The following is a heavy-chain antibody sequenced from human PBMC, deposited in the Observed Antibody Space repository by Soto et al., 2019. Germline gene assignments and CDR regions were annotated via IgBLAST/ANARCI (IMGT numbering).Heavy chain of an antibody. J-gene: IGHJ4*02. CDR1: GGSFSGYY. D-gene: IGHD6-6*01. V-gene: IGHV4-34*01. Sequence: PSETLSLTCAVYGGSFSGYYWSWIRQPPGKGLEWIGEINHSGSTNYNPSLKSRVTISVDTSKNQFSLKLSSVTAADTAVYYCARGNWVIAAHPIKFDDWGQGTLVTVSS. CDR2: INHSGST. CDR3: ARGNWVIAAHPIKFDD.